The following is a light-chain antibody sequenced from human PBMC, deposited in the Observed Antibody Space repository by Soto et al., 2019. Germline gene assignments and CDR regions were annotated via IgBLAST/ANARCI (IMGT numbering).Light chain of an antibody. CDR1: QSVSSSR. V-gene: IGKV3D-20*01. J-gene: IGKJ5*01. CDR3: QQYGNSPIT. CDR2: DAS. Sequence: DSVLTQSPATLSLSPGERATLSCGASQSVSSSRLAWYQQKPALAPRLLIYDASSRATGIPDRFSGSGSGTDFTLTISRLEPEDFAVYYCQQYGNSPITFGQGTRLEI.